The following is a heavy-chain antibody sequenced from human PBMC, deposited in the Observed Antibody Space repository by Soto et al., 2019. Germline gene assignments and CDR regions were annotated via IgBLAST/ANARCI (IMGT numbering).Heavy chain of an antibody. CDR3: ARHVIKGKYNWFDP. Sequence: SETLSLTCTVSGGSISSYYWSWIRQPPGKGLEWIGYIYYSGSTNYNPSLKSRVTISVDTSKNQFSLKLSSVTAADTAVYYCARHVIKGKYNWFDPWGQGTLVTVSS. D-gene: IGHD2-21*01. CDR1: GGSISSYY. J-gene: IGHJ5*02. CDR2: IYYSGST. V-gene: IGHV4-59*08.